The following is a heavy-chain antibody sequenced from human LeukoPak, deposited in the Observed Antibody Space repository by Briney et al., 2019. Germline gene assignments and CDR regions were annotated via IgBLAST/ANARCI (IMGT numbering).Heavy chain of an antibody. Sequence: PSETLSLTCTVSGGSISSYYWGWIRQPPGKGLEWIGSIYYSGSTYYNPSLKSRVTISVDTSKNQFSLKLSSVTAADTAVYYCARYDSSGYYYDYWGQGTLVTVSS. CDR3: ARYDSSGYYYDY. CDR1: GGSISSYY. D-gene: IGHD3-22*01. CDR2: IYYSGST. J-gene: IGHJ4*02. V-gene: IGHV4-39*07.